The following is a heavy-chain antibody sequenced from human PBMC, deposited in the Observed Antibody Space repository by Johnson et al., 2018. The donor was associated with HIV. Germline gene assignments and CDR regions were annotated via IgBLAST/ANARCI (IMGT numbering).Heavy chain of an antibody. V-gene: IGHV3-25*04. J-gene: IGHJ3*01. Sequence: QLVESGGGVVQPGGSLRLSCAASGFTFSNYYMNCVRQAPGNGLELVGQVNPNGDNTYLIDSGKGRFTISRDNSKNTLYLQMNSLNTDDTAFYYCATGDDDGFWGQGTMVTVSS. CDR2: VNPNGDNT. D-gene: IGHD5-12*01. CDR3: ATGDDDGF. CDR1: GFTFSNYY.